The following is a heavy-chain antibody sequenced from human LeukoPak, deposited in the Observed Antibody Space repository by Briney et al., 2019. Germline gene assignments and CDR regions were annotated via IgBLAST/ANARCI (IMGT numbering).Heavy chain of an antibody. CDR1: GGTFSSYA. Sequence: GASVKVSCKASGGTFSSYAISWVRQAPGQGLEWMGGIIPIFGTANYAQTFQGRVTITTDESTSTAYMELSSLRSEDTAVYYCASPRWNHYYDSIGYYFPFDYWGQGTLFTVSS. D-gene: IGHD3-22*01. J-gene: IGHJ4*02. CDR3: ASPRWNHYYDSIGYYFPFDY. CDR2: IIPIFGTA. V-gene: IGHV1-69*05.